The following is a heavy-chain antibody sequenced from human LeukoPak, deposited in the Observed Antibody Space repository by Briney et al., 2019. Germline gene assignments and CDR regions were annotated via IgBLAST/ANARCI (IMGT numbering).Heavy chain of an antibody. CDR3: TRLSVSNWSDP. CDR2: IRTEAHSYAT. CDR1: GFTFSGST. D-gene: IGHD1-14*01. V-gene: IGHV3-73*01. J-gene: IGHJ5*02. Sequence: GGSLKLSCAASGFTFSGSTMYWVRQAPGKGLEWVGRIRTEAHSYATEYAASVKGRFTISRDDSENTAYLQMNSLKSEDTAVYYCTRLSVSNWSDPWGQGTLVTVSS.